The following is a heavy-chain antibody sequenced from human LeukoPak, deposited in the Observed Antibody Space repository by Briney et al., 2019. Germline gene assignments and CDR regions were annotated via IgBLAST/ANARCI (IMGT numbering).Heavy chain of an antibody. V-gene: IGHV1-2*02. CDR1: GYTFTDYY. D-gene: IGHD5-12*01. CDR2: INPNSGGA. CDR3: ARSKYSGYDTDY. J-gene: IGHJ4*02. Sequence: GASVKVSCKASGYTFTDYYMHWVRQAPGQGLEWMGWINPNSGGANYAQKFQGRVTMTRDTSISTAYMELSRLRSDDTALYYCARSKYSGYDTDYWGQGTLVTVSS.